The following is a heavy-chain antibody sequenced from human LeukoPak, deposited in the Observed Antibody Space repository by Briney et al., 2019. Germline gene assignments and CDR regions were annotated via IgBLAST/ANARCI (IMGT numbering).Heavy chain of an antibody. CDR1: GYTLTELS. Sequence: ASVNVSCKVSGYTLTELSMHWVRQAPGKGLEWMGGFDPEDGETIYAQKFQGRVTMTEDTSTDTAYMELSSLRSEDTAVYYCATGGVVVPADAFDIWGQGTMVTVSS. CDR3: ATGGVVVPADAFDI. D-gene: IGHD2-2*01. V-gene: IGHV1-24*01. CDR2: FDPEDGET. J-gene: IGHJ3*02.